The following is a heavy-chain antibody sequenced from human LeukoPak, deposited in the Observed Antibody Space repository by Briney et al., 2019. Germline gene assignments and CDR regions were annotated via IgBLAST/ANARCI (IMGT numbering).Heavy chain of an antibody. Sequence: ASVKVSCKASGYTFTSYGISWVRQAPGQGLEWMGWMNPNSGNTGYAQKFQGRVTMTRNTSISTAYMELSSLRSEDTAVYYCARVYCSGGSCYLYYFDYWGQGTLVTVSS. V-gene: IGHV1-8*02. CDR1: GYTFTSYG. CDR2: MNPNSGNT. CDR3: ARVYCSGGSCYLYYFDY. D-gene: IGHD2-15*01. J-gene: IGHJ4*02.